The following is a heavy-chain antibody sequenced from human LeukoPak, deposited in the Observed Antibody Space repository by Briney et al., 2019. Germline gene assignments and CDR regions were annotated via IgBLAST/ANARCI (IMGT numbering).Heavy chain of an antibody. J-gene: IGHJ4*02. CDR3: ARDANYYGSGSYDY. CDR1: GFTFSSYA. V-gene: IGHV3-23*01. CDR2: ISGSGGST. D-gene: IGHD3-10*01. Sequence: GGSLRLSCAASGFTFSSYAMSWVRQAPGKGLEWVSAISGSGGSTYYADSVKGRFTISRDNAKNSLYLQMNSLRAEDTAVYYCARDANYYGSGSYDYWGQGTLVTVSS.